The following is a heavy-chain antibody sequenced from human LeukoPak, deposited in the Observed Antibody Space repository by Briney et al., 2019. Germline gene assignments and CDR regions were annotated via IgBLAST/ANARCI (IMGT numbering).Heavy chain of an antibody. D-gene: IGHD3-22*01. Sequence: GGSLRLSCAASGFTFSGSVMHWVRQASGKGLEWVGRIRSKANSYATAYAASVKGRFTISRDSSKNTLYLQMNSLRAEDTAVYYCAKDRGYDSSVDYWGQGTLVTVSS. CDR1: GFTFSGSV. V-gene: IGHV3-73*01. CDR2: IRSKANSYAT. J-gene: IGHJ4*02. CDR3: AKDRGYDSSVDY.